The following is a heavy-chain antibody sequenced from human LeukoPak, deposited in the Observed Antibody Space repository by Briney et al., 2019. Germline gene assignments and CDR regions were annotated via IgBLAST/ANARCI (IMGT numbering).Heavy chain of an antibody. J-gene: IGHJ4*02. CDR1: GGSISSYH. D-gene: IGHD1-26*01. Sequence: SETLSLTCTVSGGSISSYHWSWIRQPPGKGLECIGYIYYSGSTHYNPSLKSRVAISVDTSKNQFSLKLTSVTAADTAVYYCARGVDSGYFDYCGQGTLVTVSS. CDR3: ARGVDSGYFDY. V-gene: IGHV4-59*01. CDR2: IYYSGST.